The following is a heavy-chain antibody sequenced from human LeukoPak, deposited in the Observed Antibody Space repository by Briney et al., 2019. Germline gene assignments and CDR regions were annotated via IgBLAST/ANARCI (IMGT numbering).Heavy chain of an antibody. V-gene: IGHV4-4*07. CDR2: IYTSGST. D-gene: IGHD6-13*01. Sequence: SETLSLTCTVSGGSTSSYYWSWIRQPAGKGLEWIGRIYTSGSTNYNPSLKSRVTMSVDTSKNQFSLKLSSVTAADTAVYYCARDRQHRYSSSWRYYYGMDVWGQGTTVTVSS. J-gene: IGHJ6*02. CDR3: ARDRQHRYSSSWRYYYGMDV. CDR1: GGSTSSYY.